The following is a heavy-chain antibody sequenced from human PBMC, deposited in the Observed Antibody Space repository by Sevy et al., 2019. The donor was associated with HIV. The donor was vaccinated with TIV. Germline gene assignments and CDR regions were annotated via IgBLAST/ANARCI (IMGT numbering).Heavy chain of an antibody. Sequence: GGSLRLSCAASGFTFSSYGMHWVRQAPGKGLEWVAVIWYDGSNKYYADSVKGRFTIPRDNSKNTLYLQMNSLRAEDTAVYYCARDLIAAAGYDYYYYGMDVWGQGTTVTVSS. CDR2: IWYDGSNK. CDR1: GFTFSSYG. CDR3: ARDLIAAAGYDYYYYGMDV. V-gene: IGHV3-33*01. D-gene: IGHD6-13*01. J-gene: IGHJ6*02.